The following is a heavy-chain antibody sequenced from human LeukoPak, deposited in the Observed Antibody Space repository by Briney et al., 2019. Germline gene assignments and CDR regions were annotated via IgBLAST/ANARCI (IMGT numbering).Heavy chain of an antibody. CDR2: MNPNSGNT. J-gene: IGHJ6*03. CDR3: ARGGSIYSPGYYYYYMDV. Sequence: ASVKVSCKASGYTFTSYDINWVRQATGQGLEWMGWMNPNSGNTGYAQKFQGRVTMTRNTSISTAYMELSSLRSEDTAVYYCARGGSIYSPGYYYYYMDVWGKGTTVTVSS. CDR1: GYTFTSYD. V-gene: IGHV1-8*01. D-gene: IGHD2-21*01.